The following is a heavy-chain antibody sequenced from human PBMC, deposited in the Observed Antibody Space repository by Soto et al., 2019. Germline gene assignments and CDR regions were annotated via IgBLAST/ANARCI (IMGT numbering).Heavy chain of an antibody. CDR3: ETDTSGYYWAFDH. CDR2: ISYDGSNK. CDR1: GFTFSSYA. V-gene: IGHV3-30-3*01. J-gene: IGHJ4*02. Sequence: GGSLRLSCAASGFTFSSYAMHWVRQAPGKGLEWVAVISYDGSNKYYADSVKGRFTISRDNSKNTLYLQMNSLRAEDTAVYYCETDTSGYYWAFDHWGQGTLVTVSS. D-gene: IGHD3-22*01.